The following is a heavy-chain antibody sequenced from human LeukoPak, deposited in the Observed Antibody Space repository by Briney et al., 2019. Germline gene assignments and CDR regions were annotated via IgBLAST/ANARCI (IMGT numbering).Heavy chain of an antibody. CDR3: ARGPRGEWELLYYYFDY. CDR1: GFTFSSYW. J-gene: IGHJ4*02. V-gene: IGHV3-7*01. D-gene: IGHD1-26*01. Sequence: GGSLRLSCAASGFTFSSYWMSWVRQAPGKGLEWVANIKQDGSEKYYVDSVKGRFTISRDNAKNSLYLQMNSLRAEDTAVYYCARGPRGEWELLYYYFDYWGQGTLVTVSS. CDR2: IKQDGSEK.